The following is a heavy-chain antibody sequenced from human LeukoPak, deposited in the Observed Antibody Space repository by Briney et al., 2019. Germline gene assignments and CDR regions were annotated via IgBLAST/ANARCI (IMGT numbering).Heavy chain of an antibody. CDR3: AREYYDFWSGYYAFDY. J-gene: IGHJ4*02. CDR2: ISAYNGNT. CDR1: GYTFTSYG. D-gene: IGHD3-3*01. V-gene: IGHV1-18*01. Sequence: ASVKVSCKASGYTFTSYGISWVRQAPGQGLEWMGWISAYNGNTNYAQKLQGRVTMTTDTSISTAYMELSRLRSDDTAVYYCAREYYDFWSGYYAFDYWGQGTLVTVSS.